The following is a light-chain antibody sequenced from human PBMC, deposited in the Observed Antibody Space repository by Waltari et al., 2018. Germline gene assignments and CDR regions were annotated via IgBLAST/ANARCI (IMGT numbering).Light chain of an antibody. J-gene: IGLJ1*01. CDR2: EVN. Sequence: QSALTQPPPASGSPGQSVTISCPGTSSDVGGYKFVPWYQQHPGRAPKLMIYEVNQRPSGVPDRFSGSKSGNTASLTVSGLQAEDEADYYCSSYAGSNNLVFGTGTKVTVL. V-gene: IGLV2-8*01. CDR1: SSDVGGYKF. CDR3: SSYAGSNNLV.